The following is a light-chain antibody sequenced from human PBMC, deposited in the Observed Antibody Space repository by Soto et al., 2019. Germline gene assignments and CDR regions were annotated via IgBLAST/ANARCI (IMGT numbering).Light chain of an antibody. CDR1: ESVTTNF. V-gene: IGKV3-20*01. CDR2: GAS. J-gene: IGKJ2*01. Sequence: IVLTQSPDTLSLSPGERATLSCRASESVTTNFLAWYQQKPGQAPRLLIYGASTRVSGIPDRFSGSGSGTDFTLTISRLEPEDFAVYYCQRYGTSRGAFGQGTKLEIK. CDR3: QRYGTSRGA.